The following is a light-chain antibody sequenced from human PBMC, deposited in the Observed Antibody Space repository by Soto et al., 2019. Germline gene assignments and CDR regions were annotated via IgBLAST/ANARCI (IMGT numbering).Light chain of an antibody. J-gene: IGKJ1*01. CDR1: QSISSW. CDR2: DAS. V-gene: IGKV1-5*01. Sequence: DIKLNQSLFTLSASVGESVTLTCRASQSISSWLSWYQQKPGKAPKLLIYDASSLESGVPSRFSGSGSGTEFTLTINSLQPDDFATYYCQQYNSYWTFAQGTKVDIK. CDR3: QQYNSYWT.